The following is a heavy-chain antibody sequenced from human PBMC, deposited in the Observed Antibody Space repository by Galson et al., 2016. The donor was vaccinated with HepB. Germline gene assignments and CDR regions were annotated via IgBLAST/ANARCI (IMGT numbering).Heavy chain of an antibody. CDR3: ARDFSPARCLVWGGQNYLDDHAMDV. Sequence: SVKVSCKASGGAFSNYTIAWVRQAPGQGLEWIGEILPVFGPTNITQTFQGRVTFTTDESTNTAYMELSSLRSEDTAVYYCARDFSPARCLVWGGQNYLDDHAMDVWGQGTTVIVSS. CDR2: ILPVFGPT. J-gene: IGHJ6*02. CDR1: GGAFSNYT. D-gene: IGHD3-16*01. V-gene: IGHV1-69*05.